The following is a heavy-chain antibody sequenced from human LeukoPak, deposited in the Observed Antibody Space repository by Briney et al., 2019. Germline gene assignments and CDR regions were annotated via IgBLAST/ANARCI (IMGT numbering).Heavy chain of an antibody. CDR2: IYYSGST. D-gene: IGHD5-12*01. J-gene: IGHJ4*02. Sequence: SETLSLTCTVSGGSISSYYWSWIRQHPGKGLEWIGYIYYSGSTYYNPSLKSRVTISVDTSKNQFSLKLSSVTAADTAVYYCARGERVTTIFDYWGQGTLVTVSS. V-gene: IGHV4-59*06. CDR3: ARGERVTTIFDY. CDR1: GGSISSYY.